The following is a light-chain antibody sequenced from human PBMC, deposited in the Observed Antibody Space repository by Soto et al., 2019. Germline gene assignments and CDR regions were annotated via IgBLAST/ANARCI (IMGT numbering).Light chain of an antibody. CDR3: QQRSNWPSPIT. Sequence: IVLTQSPATLSLSPGERATLSCRASQSVSSYLAWYQQKPGQAPRLLIYDASNRATGIPARFSGSGSGTDFTLTISSLEPEDFAVYYCQQRSNWPSPITFGQGTRLEIK. CDR2: DAS. V-gene: IGKV3-11*01. CDR1: QSVSSY. J-gene: IGKJ5*01.